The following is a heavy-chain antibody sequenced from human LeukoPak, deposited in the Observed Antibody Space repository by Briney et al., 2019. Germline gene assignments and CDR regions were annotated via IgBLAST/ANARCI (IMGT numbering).Heavy chain of an antibody. CDR3: VRHGSLGSGYLY. V-gene: IGHV4-39*01. Sequence: SETLSLTCTVSGGSLRTSGYYWGWIRQPPGKGLEWIGSIYYSGSTYYNPSLKSRVTISVDTSKNHFSLNLTSVTAADTAMYYCVRHGSLGSGYLYWGQGTLVTVSS. CDR1: GGSLRTSGYY. J-gene: IGHJ1*01. CDR2: IYYSGST. D-gene: IGHD3-22*01.